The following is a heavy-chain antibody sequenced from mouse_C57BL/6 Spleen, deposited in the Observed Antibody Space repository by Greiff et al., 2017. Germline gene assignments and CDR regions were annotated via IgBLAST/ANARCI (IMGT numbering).Heavy chain of an antibody. CDR3: AREDEYYAMDY. Sequence: EVKLQESGPELVKPGASVKIPCKASGYTFTDYNMDWVKQSHGKSLEWIGDINPNNGGTIYNQKFKGKATLTVDKSSSTAYMELRSLTSEDTAVYYCAREDEYYAMDYWGQGTSVTVSS. CDR1: GYTFTDYN. CDR2: INPNNGGT. J-gene: IGHJ4*01. V-gene: IGHV1-18*01.